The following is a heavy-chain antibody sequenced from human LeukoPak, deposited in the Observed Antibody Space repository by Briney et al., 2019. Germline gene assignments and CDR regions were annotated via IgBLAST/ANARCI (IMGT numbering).Heavy chain of an antibody. J-gene: IGHJ6*03. V-gene: IGHV3-43*01. Sequence: PGGSLRLSCAASGFSFAEYTMHWVRQAPGKGLEWVSLISWDGGNTYYADSVKGRFTISRDNSKNTLYLQMNSLRAEDTAVYYCAKDGTLYSGWHYYYYYYMDVWGKGTTVTIPS. CDR3: AKDGTLYSGWHYYYYYYMDV. CDR1: GFSFAEYT. CDR2: ISWDGGNT. D-gene: IGHD6-19*01.